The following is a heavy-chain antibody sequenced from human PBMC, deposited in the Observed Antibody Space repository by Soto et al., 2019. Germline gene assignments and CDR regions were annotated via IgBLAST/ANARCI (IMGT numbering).Heavy chain of an antibody. V-gene: IGHV4-39*07. Sequence: SETLSLTCTVSGYSISSSSYYWGWIRQPPGKGLEWIGNINYSGRTYYNQSLKSRVTISVDTSKNQFSLKLSSVTAADTAVYYCARVISYGYFDYWGQGTLVTVSS. J-gene: IGHJ4*02. CDR3: ARVISYGYFDY. D-gene: IGHD1-26*01. CDR2: INYSGRT. CDR1: GYSISSSSYY.